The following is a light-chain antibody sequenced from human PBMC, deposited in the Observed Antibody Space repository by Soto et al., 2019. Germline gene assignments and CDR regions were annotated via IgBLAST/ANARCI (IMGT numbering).Light chain of an antibody. CDR2: DTS. CDR3: QQRTNWPRSFT. V-gene: IGKV3-11*01. Sequence: EIVLTQSPATLSLSPGERATLSCRASQSVSSYLAWYQQKPGQAPRLLIYDTSKRATGIPARFSGSGSGTDFTITISSLAPEDFAVYYCQQRTNWPRSFTFGPGTKVDIK. J-gene: IGKJ3*01. CDR1: QSVSSY.